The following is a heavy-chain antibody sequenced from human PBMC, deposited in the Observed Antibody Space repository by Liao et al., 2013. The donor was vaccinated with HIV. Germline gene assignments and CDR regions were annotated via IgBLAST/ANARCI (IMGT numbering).Heavy chain of an antibody. CDR3: ARTDQYYDFWNGYENWFDP. Sequence: QLQLQESGPGLVKPSETLSLTCTVSGGSISSGSYYWGWIRQPPGKGLEWIGYIYYSGSTNYNPSLKSRVTMSVDTSKNQFSLKLSSVTAADTAVYYCARTDQYYDFWNGYENWFDPWGQGTLVTVSS. CDR2: IYYSGST. D-gene: IGHD3-3*01. V-gene: IGHV4-61*05. CDR1: GGSISSGSYY. J-gene: IGHJ5*02.